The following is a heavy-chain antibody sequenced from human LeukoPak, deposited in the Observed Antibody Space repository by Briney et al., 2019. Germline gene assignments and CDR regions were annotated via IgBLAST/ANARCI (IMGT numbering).Heavy chain of an antibody. CDR2: ISAYNGNT. D-gene: IGHD5-24*01. V-gene: IGHV1-18*01. CDR3: ARMASRYYYMDV. CDR1: GGTFSSYA. J-gene: IGHJ6*03. Sequence: ASVKVSCKASGGTFSSYAISWVRQAPGQGLEWMGWISAYNGNTNYAQKLQGRVTMTTDTSTNTAYMELRSLRSDDTAVYYCARMASRYYYMDVWGKGTTVTVSS.